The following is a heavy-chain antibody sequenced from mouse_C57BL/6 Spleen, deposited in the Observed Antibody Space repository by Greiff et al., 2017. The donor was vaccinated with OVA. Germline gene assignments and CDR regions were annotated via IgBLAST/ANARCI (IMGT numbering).Heavy chain of an antibody. Sequence: ESGAELVRPGASVTLSCKASGYTFTDYEMHWVKQTPVHGLEWIGAIDPETGGTAYNQKFKGKAILTADKSSSTAYMELRSLTSEDSAVYYCTRYDYDDAYWGQGTLVTVSA. CDR3: TRYDYDDAY. V-gene: IGHV1-15*01. J-gene: IGHJ3*01. CDR1: GYTFTDYE. CDR2: IDPETGGT. D-gene: IGHD2-4*01.